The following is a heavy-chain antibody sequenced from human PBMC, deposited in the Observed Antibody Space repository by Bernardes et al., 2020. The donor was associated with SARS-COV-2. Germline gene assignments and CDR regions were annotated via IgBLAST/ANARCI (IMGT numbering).Heavy chain of an antibody. Sequence: GGSLRLSCATSGFTFSTYSMNWVRQAPGKGLEWISYISIDGTSIYYADSVKGRFTISRDNAENSVYLQMSGLRAEDTAVYYCARDDYYNFDYWGQGTLVTVSS. CDR1: GFTFSTYS. CDR2: ISIDGTSI. V-gene: IGHV3-48*01. J-gene: IGHJ4*02. CDR3: ARDDYYNFDY. D-gene: IGHD3-10*01.